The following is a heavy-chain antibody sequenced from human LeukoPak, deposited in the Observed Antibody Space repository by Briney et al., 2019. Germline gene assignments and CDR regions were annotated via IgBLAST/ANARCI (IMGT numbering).Heavy chain of an antibody. D-gene: IGHD1-26*01. CDR1: GYSISSGYY. CDR2: IYHSGIT. Sequence: SETLSLTCTVSGYSISSGYYWGWIRQPPGKGLKWIGSIYHSGITYYNPSLKSRVTISVDTSKNQFSLKLSSVTAADTAVYYCAREISGGFDYWGQGTLVTVSS. J-gene: IGHJ4*02. V-gene: IGHV4-38-2*02. CDR3: AREISGGFDY.